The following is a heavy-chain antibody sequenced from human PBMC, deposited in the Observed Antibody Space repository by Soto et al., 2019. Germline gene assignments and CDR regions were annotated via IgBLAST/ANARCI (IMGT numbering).Heavy chain of an antibody. J-gene: IGHJ4*02. Sequence: GGSLRLSCAASGFTFSSYAMHWVRQAPGKGLEWVAVISYDGSNKYYADSVKGRFTISRDNSKNTLYLQMNSLRAEDTAVYYCARGGGTAPNYFDYWGQGTLVTVS. D-gene: IGHD3-16*01. CDR2: ISYDGSNK. CDR1: GFTFSSYA. V-gene: IGHV3-30-3*01. CDR3: ARGGGTAPNYFDY.